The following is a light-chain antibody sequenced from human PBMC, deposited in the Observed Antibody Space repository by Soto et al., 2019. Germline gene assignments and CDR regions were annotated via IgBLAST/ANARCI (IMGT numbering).Light chain of an antibody. Sequence: EIVLTQSPGTLSLSPGERATLSCRASQSMTRTYIAWYQKKPGQAPRLLIYAASIRAPGIPDKFSGTGSGTDYSLTIDRLEPEDSAVYYCHQYDNAPQTFGQGTKVEIK. J-gene: IGKJ2*01. V-gene: IGKV3-20*01. CDR2: AAS. CDR3: HQYDNAPQT. CDR1: QSMTRTY.